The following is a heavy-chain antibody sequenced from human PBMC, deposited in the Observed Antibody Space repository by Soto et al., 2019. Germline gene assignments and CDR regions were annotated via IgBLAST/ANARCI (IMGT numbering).Heavy chain of an antibody. Sequence: SETLSLTCTAAGGSISGFYWSWVRQPAGKGLEWIGRIYSSGATKYNPSLRNRVTMSVDTSTDQYSLNLASMTAADTAVYFCSRGPFCGNACYFDVWGQGTQVTVSS. CDR1: GGSISGFY. J-gene: IGHJ4*02. CDR3: SRGPFCGNACYFDV. V-gene: IGHV4-4*07. CDR2: IYSSGAT. D-gene: IGHD2-21*01.